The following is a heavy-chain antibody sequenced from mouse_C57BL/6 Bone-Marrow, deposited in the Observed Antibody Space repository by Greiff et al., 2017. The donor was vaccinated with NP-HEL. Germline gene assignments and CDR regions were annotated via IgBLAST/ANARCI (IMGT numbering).Heavy chain of an antibody. CDR3: ARGDDYGSLYWYFDV. D-gene: IGHD1-1*01. CDR2: ISSGSSTI. CDR1: GFTFSDYG. Sequence: EVKLVESGGGLVKPGGSLKLSCAASGFTFSDYGMHWVRQAPEKGLEWVAYISSGSSTIYYADTVKGRFTISRDNAKNTLFLQMTSLRSEDTAMYYCARGDDYGSLYWYFDVWGTGTTVTVSS. V-gene: IGHV5-17*01. J-gene: IGHJ1*03.